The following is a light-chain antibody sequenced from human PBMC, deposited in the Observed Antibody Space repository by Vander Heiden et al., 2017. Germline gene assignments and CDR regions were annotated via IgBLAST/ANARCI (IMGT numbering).Light chain of an antibody. J-gene: IGLJ2*01. Sequence: QSVLTQPPSVSAAPGQKVSISCFGSSSNIGNNDVSWYQQLPGTAPKLLIYDNNERPSGIPDRFSGSKSGTSATLGITGLQTGDEADYFCGTWDTSLSALLFGGGTKLTVL. CDR3: GTWDTSLSALL. V-gene: IGLV1-51*01. CDR2: DNN. CDR1: SSNIGNND.